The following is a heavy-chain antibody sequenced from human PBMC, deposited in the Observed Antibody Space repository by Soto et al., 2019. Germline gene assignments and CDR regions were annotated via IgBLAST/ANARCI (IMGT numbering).Heavy chain of an antibody. CDR2: SYPGCSDT. J-gene: IGHJ4*02. V-gene: IGHV5-51*01. CDR3: ATFRAPYYDILTGYPPYFDY. Sequence: GSGGSFTRYWIGWVLQIPGKRLEWMGISYPGCSDTRYRPSFQGQVTISADKSISTAYLQWSSLKASDTAMYYCATFRAPYYDILTGYPPYFDYWGQGTLVTVS. CDR1: GGSFTRYW. D-gene: IGHD3-9*01.